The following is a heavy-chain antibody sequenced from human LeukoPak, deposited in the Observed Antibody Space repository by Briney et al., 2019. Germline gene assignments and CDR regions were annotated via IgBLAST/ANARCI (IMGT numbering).Heavy chain of an antibody. CDR2: ISGSGGST. Sequence: GGSLRLSCAASGFTFSSYAMSWVRQAPGKGLEWASAISGSGGSTYYADSVKGRFTISRDNSKNTLYLQMNSLRAEDTAVYYCARGGSYLSAFDIWGQGTMVTVSS. CDR1: GFTFSSYA. J-gene: IGHJ3*02. D-gene: IGHD1-26*01. V-gene: IGHV3-23*01. CDR3: ARGGSYLSAFDI.